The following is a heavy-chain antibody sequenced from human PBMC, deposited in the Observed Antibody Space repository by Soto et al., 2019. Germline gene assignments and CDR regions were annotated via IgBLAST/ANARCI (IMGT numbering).Heavy chain of an antibody. Sequence: SETLSLTCAISGDSVSSNSAAWNWIRQSPSRGLEWLGRTYYRSKWYNDYAVSVKSRITINPDTSKNQFSLQLNSVTPEDTAVYYCAREGGVDTAMDVYWYFDLWGRGTLVTVSS. J-gene: IGHJ2*01. V-gene: IGHV6-1*01. CDR3: AREGGVDTAMDVYWYFDL. D-gene: IGHD5-18*01. CDR1: GDSVSSNSAA. CDR2: TYYRSKWYN.